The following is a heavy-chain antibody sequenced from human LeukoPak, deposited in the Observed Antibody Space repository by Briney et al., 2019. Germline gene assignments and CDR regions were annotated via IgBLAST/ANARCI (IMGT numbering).Heavy chain of an antibody. J-gene: IGHJ4*02. CDR2: IWYDGSNK. CDR3: AKDKDYYFDY. V-gene: IGHV3-33*06. CDR1: GFTFSSYG. Sequence: GRSLRLSCAASGFTFSSYGMHWVRQAPGKGLEWVAVIWYDGSNKYYADSVKGRFTISRDNSKNTLYLQMNSLRAEDTAVYYCAKDKDYYFDYWGQGTLVTVSP.